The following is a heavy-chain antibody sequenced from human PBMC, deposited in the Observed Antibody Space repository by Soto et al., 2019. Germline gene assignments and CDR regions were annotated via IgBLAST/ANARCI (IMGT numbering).Heavy chain of an antibody. D-gene: IGHD2-15*01. J-gene: IGHJ4*02. CDR2: IYYSGST. Sequence: PSETLSLTCTVSGGSISSSSYYWGWIRQPPGKGLEWIGSIYYSGSTYYNPSLKSRVTISVDTSKNQFSLKLYSVTAADTAVYFCARQIGDSCFDYWGQGTLVTVSS. V-gene: IGHV4-39*01. CDR1: GGSISSSSYY. CDR3: ARQIGDSCFDY.